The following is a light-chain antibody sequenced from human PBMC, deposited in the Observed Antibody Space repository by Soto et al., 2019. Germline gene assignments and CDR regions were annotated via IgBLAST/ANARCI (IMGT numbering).Light chain of an antibody. V-gene: IGLV1-44*01. CDR1: NSNIGSNT. CDR2: YDN. CDR3: AAWDDSLNGRV. Sequence: QSVLTQPPSASGTPGQRVTISCSGSNSNIGSNTVNWYQQLPGTAPKLLIYYDNLRPSGVPDRISGSKSGTSASRAISGLQSDDEADYYCAAWDDSLNGRVFGTGTKLTVL. J-gene: IGLJ1*01.